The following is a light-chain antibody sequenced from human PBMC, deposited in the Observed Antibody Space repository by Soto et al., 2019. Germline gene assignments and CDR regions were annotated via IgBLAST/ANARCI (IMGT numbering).Light chain of an antibody. J-gene: IGLJ1*01. CDR2: DVT. CDR1: SXDVGGYIY. Sequence: QSVLTQPASVSGSPGQSITISCTGTSXDVGGYIYVSWYQQHPGKAPKLMIYDVTSRPSGVSYRFSGSKSGNTASLTISGLQAEDEADYYCSSYTTSSSYVCGTGTKVTIL. CDR3: SSYTTSSSYV. V-gene: IGLV2-14*01.